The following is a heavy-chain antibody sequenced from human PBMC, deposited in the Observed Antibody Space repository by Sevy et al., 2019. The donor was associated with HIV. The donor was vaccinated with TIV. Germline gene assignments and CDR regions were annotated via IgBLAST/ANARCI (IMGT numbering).Heavy chain of an antibody. V-gene: IGHV4-4*07. J-gene: IGHJ2*01. Sequence: SETLSLTCTVSGGSISGAYWTWIRQPAGKGLEWIGTFYSSGNTDYNPPLKSRVTMSVDTSTNQFSLNLSSVTAADTAVYYWARHSYTGSSFWYFDLWGRGTLVTVSS. CDR2: FYSSGNT. CDR1: GGSISGAY. D-gene: IGHD1-26*01. CDR3: ARHSYTGSSFWYFDL.